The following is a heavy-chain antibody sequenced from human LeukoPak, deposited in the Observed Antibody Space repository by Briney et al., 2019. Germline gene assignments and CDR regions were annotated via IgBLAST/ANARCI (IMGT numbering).Heavy chain of an antibody. CDR3: AKAILTGSYRGYFDY. J-gene: IGHJ4*02. D-gene: IGHD3-9*01. Sequence: GGSLRLSCAASGFTFSIYAMTWVRQAPGKGLEWVSAISGSGSTTYYADSVKGRFTISRDNSKNTLYLQMNSQRAEDTAVYYCAKAILTGSYRGYFDYWGQGTLVTVSS. CDR1: GFTFSIYA. V-gene: IGHV3-23*01. CDR2: ISGSGSTT.